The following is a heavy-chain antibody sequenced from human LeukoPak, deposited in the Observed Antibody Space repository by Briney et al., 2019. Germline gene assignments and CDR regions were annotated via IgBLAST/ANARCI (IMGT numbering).Heavy chain of an antibody. D-gene: IGHD5-18*01. CDR3: ARDGYSYGYDY. V-gene: IGHV3-21*04. CDR1: AFSLSAYN. CDR2: ISYTGTYI. Sequence: GGSLRLSCAASAFSLSAYNMNWVRQAPGKGLEWVSSISYTGTYIYYADSVKGRFTISRDNAQNSLYLQMNSLRAEDTAIYYCARDGYSYGYDYWGQGTLVTVSS. J-gene: IGHJ4*02.